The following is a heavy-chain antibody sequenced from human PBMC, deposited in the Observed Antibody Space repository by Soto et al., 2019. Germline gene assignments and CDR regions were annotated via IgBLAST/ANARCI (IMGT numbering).Heavy chain of an antibody. CDR1: GYTNTSYG. J-gene: IGHJ4*02. CDR2: ISAYNGNT. V-gene: IGHV1-18*01. Sequence: APVKGSCKASGYTNTSYGIIWVRQAPGQGLEWMGWISAYNGNTNYAQKLQGRVTMTTDTSTSTAYMELRSLRSDDTAVYYCAREIGSNYGVWGQGTLVTVSS. D-gene: IGHD4-4*01. CDR3: AREIGSNYGV.